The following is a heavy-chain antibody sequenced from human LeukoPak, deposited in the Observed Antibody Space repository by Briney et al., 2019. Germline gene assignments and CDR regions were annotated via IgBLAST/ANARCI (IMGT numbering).Heavy chain of an antibody. CDR1: GYTFTSYG. V-gene: IGHV1-18*04. J-gene: IGHJ4*02. CDR3: ARDQVAKGRQLCPLDY. D-gene: IGHD1-1*01. CDR2: ISAYNGNT. Sequence: ASVKVSCKASGYTFTSYGISWVRQAPGQGLEWMGWISAYNGNTNYAQKLQGRVTMTTDTSTSTAYMELRSLRSDDTAVYYCARDQVAKGRQLCPLDYWGQGTLVTVSS.